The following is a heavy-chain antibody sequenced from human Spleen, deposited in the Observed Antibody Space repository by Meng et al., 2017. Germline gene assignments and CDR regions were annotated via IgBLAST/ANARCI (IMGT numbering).Heavy chain of an antibody. CDR3: AGRVATIPTDEYYFDY. V-gene: IGHV4-34*01. CDR1: GGSFSGYY. D-gene: IGHD5-12*01. Sequence: VQLQARGDGLLKPSDTLSLTRAVYGGSFSGYYWSWIRQPPGKGLEWIGEINHSGSTNYNPSLKSRVTISVDTSKNQFSLKLSSVTAADTAVYYCAGRVATIPTDEYYFDYWGQGTLVTVSS. J-gene: IGHJ4*02. CDR2: INHSGST.